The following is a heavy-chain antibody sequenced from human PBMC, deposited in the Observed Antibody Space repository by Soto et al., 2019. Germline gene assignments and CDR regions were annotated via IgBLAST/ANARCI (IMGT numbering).Heavy chain of an antibody. J-gene: IGHJ6*02. CDR3: ATEGYYDSSGYYYAPDYYYGMDV. Sequence: EVQLVETGGGLIQPGGSLRLSCAASGFTVSSNYMSWVRQAPGKGLEWVSVIYSGGSTYYADSVKGRFTISRDNSKNTLYLQMNSLRAEDTAVYYCATEGYYDSSGYYYAPDYYYGMDVWCQGTTVTVSS. V-gene: IGHV3-53*02. CDR2: IYSGGST. CDR1: GFTVSSNY. D-gene: IGHD3-22*01.